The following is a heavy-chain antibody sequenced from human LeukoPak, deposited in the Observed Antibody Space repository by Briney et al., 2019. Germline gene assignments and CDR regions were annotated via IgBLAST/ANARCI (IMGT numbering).Heavy chain of an antibody. V-gene: IGHV1-3*01. D-gene: IGHD6-13*01. Sequence: ASVKVSCKASGYTFTSYAMHWVRQAPGQRLEWMGWINAGNGNTKYSQKFQGRVTITRDTSASTAYMELSSLRSEDTAVHYCARDLAAAGTGDYWGQGTLVTVSS. CDR1: GYTFTSYA. CDR3: ARDLAAAGTGDY. J-gene: IGHJ4*02. CDR2: INAGNGNT.